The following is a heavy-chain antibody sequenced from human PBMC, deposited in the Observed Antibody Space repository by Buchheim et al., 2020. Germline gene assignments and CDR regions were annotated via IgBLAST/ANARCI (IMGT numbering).Heavy chain of an antibody. CDR1: EFTFGSFA. V-gene: IGHV3-23*01. CDR3: AKCSFERPLPTAAGPFDY. Sequence: EVQLLESGGRSVQPGGSLRLSCAASEFTFGSFAMSWVRQAPGKGLEWVSSISASGRTTFYADSVEGRFTISRDNSENTLYLQMNSLRAEDTAVYYCAKCSFERPLPTAAGPFDYWGQGAL. CDR2: ISASGRTT. J-gene: IGHJ4*02. D-gene: IGHD6-13*01.